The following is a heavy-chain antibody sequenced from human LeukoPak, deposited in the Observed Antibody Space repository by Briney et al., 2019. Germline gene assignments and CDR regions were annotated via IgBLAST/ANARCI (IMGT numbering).Heavy chain of an antibody. CDR2: IIPIFGTA. J-gene: IGHJ4*02. Sequence: ASVKVSCRASGGTFSSYAISWVRQATGQGLEWMGGIIPIFGTANYAQKFQGRVTITTDESTSTAYMELSSLRSEDTAVYYCARVRTSRDGYNHHFDYWGQGTLVTVSS. CDR3: ARVRTSRDGYNHHFDY. V-gene: IGHV1-69*05. D-gene: IGHD5-24*01. CDR1: GGTFSSYA.